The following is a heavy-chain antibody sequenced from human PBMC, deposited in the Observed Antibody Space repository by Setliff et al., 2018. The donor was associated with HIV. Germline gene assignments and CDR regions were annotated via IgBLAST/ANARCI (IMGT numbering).Heavy chain of an antibody. V-gene: IGHV4-39*07. J-gene: IGHJ4*02. CDR2: NAYSGTTMYF. CDR3: ARGPPFAY. Sequence: PSETLSLTCNVSGGSFIGSSFQSTWIRQAPGKGLEWIGDNAYSGTTMYFNYNPSLESRLSLSEDTSRHQFSLKLTSVTADDTCIYYCARGPPFAYWGQGLLVTVSS. CDR1: GGSFIGSSFQ.